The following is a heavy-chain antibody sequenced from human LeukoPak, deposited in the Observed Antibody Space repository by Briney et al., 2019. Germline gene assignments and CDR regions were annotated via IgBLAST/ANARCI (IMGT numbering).Heavy chain of an antibody. V-gene: IGHV1-18*01. D-gene: IGHD2-15*01. CDR1: GYSFSGYG. J-gene: IGHJ4*02. CDR3: ARDPGGGPLRGDY. CDR2: NSAYNGNT. Sequence: ASVKVSCKASGYSFSGYGITWVRQAPGQRLEWMGWNSAYNGNTNYAQNFQGRVTMTTDTSTSTAYMELRSLRSYDTAVYYCARDPGGGPLRGDYWGQGTLVTVSS.